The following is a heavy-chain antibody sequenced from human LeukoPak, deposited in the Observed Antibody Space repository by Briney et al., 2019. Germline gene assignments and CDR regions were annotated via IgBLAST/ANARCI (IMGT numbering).Heavy chain of an antibody. CDR2: INPNSGVT. D-gene: IGHD6-13*01. J-gene: IGHJ6*03. Sequence: ASVTVSCKASGYTFTDYFMHWVRQAPGQGLEWMGWINPNSGVTNYAQNFQGRVTMTRDTSITTAYMELSRPRSDDTAVYYCARGWYRPYYYYMDVWGKGTTVTVSS. CDR1: GYTFTDYF. CDR3: ARGWYRPYYYYMDV. V-gene: IGHV1-2*02.